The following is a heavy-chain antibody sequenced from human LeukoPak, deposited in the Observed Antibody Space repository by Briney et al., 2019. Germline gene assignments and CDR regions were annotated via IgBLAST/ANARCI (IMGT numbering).Heavy chain of an antibody. J-gene: IGHJ5*02. CDR3: AGFTHSPQFDP. Sequence: GGSLRLSCAASGFTFSSYSMSWVRQAPGKGLEWVSAISGSGGTTYYADSVKGGSTISRDNSKHALYLQKNSLRAEDRAVYYCAGFTHSPQFDPWGKGTLVTVFS. CDR1: GFTFSSYS. D-gene: IGHD2-21*01. CDR2: ISGSGGTT. V-gene: IGHV3-23*01.